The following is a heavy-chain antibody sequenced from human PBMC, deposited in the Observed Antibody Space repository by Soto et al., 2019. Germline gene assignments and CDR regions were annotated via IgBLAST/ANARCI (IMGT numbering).Heavy chain of an antibody. D-gene: IGHD6-13*01. CDR2: ISGSGGST. V-gene: IGHV3-23*01. Sequence: EVQLLESGGGLIQPGGSLRLSCAASGFTFSSYAMSWVRQAPGKGLEWVSAISGSGGSTYYADSVKGRFTISRDNSKNTLYLQMNSLRAEDTAVYYCAKDLSRSWFFDYWGQGTLVTVSS. J-gene: IGHJ4*02. CDR1: GFTFSSYA. CDR3: AKDLSRSWFFDY.